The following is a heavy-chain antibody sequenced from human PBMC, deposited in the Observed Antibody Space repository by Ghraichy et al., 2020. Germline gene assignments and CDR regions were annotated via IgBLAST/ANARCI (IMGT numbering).Heavy chain of an antibody. D-gene: IGHD5-24*01. CDR1: GGSFSGYY. J-gene: IGHJ6*03. Sequence: SETLSLTCAVYGGSFSGYYWSWIRQPPGKGLEWIGEINHSGSTNYNPSLKSRVTISVDTSKNQFSLKLSSVTAADTAVYYCARGGRWWLQSYYMDVWGKGTTVTVSS. CDR3: ARGGRWWLQSYYMDV. CDR2: INHSGST. V-gene: IGHV4-34*01.